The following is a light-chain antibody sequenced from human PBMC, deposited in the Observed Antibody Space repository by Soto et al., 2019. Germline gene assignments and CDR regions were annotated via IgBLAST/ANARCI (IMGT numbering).Light chain of an antibody. CDR3: SSYAGGSYV. V-gene: IGLV2-14*03. CDR1: HNDVGHENF. Sequence: QSVLAQPASVSGSPGQSITISCTGTHNDVGHENFVSWYQQHPDKVPKLIIYDVTRRASGISSRFSGSKSGNTASLIVSGLQAEDEADYYCSSYAGGSYVFGTGTKVTVL. CDR2: DVT. J-gene: IGLJ1*01.